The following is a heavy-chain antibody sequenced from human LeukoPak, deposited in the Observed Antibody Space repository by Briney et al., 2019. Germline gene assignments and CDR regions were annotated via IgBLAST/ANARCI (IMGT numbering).Heavy chain of an antibody. D-gene: IGHD3-16*01. Sequence: PGGSLRLSCAASGFTFTNYAMTWVRQAPGKGLEWVSVIGAGGAYIYYTDSVKGRFTISRDNSKNTLYLQMSSLRAEDTAVYYCAKVVATMIIYYYYMDVWGKGTTVTVSS. CDR1: GFTFTNYA. J-gene: IGHJ6*03. V-gene: IGHV3-23*01. CDR2: IGAGGAYI. CDR3: AKVVATMIIYYYYMDV.